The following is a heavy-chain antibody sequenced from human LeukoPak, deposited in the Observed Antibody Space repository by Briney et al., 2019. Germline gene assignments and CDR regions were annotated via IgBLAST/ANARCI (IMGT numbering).Heavy chain of an antibody. V-gene: IGHV4-38-2*01. D-gene: IGHD2-2*01. CDR2: IYHSGST. CDR3: ARKYCSSTSCYDGEYYFDY. J-gene: IGHJ4*02. Sequence: SETLSLTCAVSGYSISSGYYWGGIRQPPGKGLGWIGSIYHSGSTYYNPSLKSRVTISVDTSKNQFSLKLSSVTAADTAVYYCARKYCSSTSCYDGEYYFDYWGQGTLVTVSS. CDR1: GYSISSGYY.